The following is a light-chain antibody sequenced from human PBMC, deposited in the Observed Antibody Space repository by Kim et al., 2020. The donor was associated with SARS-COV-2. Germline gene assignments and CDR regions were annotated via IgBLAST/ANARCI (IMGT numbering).Light chain of an antibody. CDR1: QSVGSH. J-gene: IGKJ4*01. CDR3: QQYNTWPLT. V-gene: IGKV3-15*01. CDR2: GAS. Sequence: EIVMTQSPVTLSVSLGERATLSCRASQSVGSHLAWYQQKPGQAPRLLMYGASARATGIPARFSGSGSATEFTLTIDSLQSEDFALYYCQQYNTWPLTLGGGSRVEI.